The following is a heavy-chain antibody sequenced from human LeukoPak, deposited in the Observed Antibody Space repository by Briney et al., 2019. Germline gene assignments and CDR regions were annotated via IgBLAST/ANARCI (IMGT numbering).Heavy chain of an antibody. D-gene: IGHD5-24*01. V-gene: IGHV3-23*01. CDR3: ARAPRRWLQLDY. CDR1: GFTFSSYG. CDR2: ISGSGGST. Sequence: PGGTLRLSCAASGFTFSSYGMSWVRQAPGKGLEWVSAISGSGGSTYYADSVKGRFTISRDNSKNTLYLQMNSLRAEDTAVYYCARAPRRWLQLDYWGQGTLVTVSS. J-gene: IGHJ4*02.